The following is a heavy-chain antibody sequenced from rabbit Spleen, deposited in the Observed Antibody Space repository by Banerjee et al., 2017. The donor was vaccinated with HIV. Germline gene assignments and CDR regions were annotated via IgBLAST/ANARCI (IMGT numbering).Heavy chain of an antibody. J-gene: IGHJ4*01. Sequence: QSLEEAGGDLVKPGGSLALTCTASGFTISSDWMCLVRQAPGKGLEWIACIYSGSSGIIYYASGAKGRFTISKASSTAVTLQTSRLAGADTASYFCAGDYDYGYGMFKLWGQGTLVTVS. D-gene: IGHD6-1*01. CDR1: GFTISSDW. V-gene: IGHV1S40*01. CDR2: IYSGSSGII. CDR3: AGDYDYGYGMFKL.